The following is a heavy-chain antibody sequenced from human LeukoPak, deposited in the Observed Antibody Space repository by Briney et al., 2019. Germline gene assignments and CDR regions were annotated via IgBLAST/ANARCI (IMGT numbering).Heavy chain of an antibody. D-gene: IGHD6-13*01. CDR3: AKAGAAAGGGPYY. CDR1: GFTFSSHA. V-gene: IGHV3-23*01. Sequence: GGSPRLSCAASGFTFSSHAMSWVRQAPGKGLEWVSAISGSGGSTYYADSVKGRFTISRDNSKNTLYLQMNSLRAEDTAVYYCAKAGAAAGGGPYYWGQGTLVTVSS. J-gene: IGHJ4*02. CDR2: ISGSGGST.